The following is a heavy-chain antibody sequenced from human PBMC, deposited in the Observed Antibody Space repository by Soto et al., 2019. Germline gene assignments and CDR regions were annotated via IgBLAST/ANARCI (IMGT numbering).Heavy chain of an antibody. J-gene: IGHJ6*02. CDR2: IIPILGIA. CDR3: ARDQDIVVVPAARYDYYGMDV. Sequence: QVQLVQSGAEVKKPGSSVKVSCKASGGTFSSYTISWVRQAPGQGLEWMGRIIPILGIANYAQKFQGRVTITADKSTSTAYMELSSMRSEDAAVYYCARDQDIVVVPAARYDYYGMDVWGQGITVTVSS. CDR1: GGTFSSYT. V-gene: IGHV1-69*08. D-gene: IGHD2-2*01.